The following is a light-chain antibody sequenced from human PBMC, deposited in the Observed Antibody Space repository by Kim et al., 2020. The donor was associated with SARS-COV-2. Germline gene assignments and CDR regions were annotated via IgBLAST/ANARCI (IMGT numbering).Light chain of an antibody. Sequence: EIVMTQSPATLSVSPGERATLFCRASQSVSSNLARYQQKPGQAPRLLIYGASTRATGIPARFSGSGSGTEFTLTISSLQSEDFAVYYCQQYKNWALTFGGGTKVDIK. V-gene: IGKV3D-15*01. CDR1: QSVSSN. CDR3: QQYKNWALT. J-gene: IGKJ4*01. CDR2: GAS.